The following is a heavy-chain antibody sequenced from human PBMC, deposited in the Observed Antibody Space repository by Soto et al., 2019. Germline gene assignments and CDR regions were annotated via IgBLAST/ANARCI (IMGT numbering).Heavy chain of an antibody. J-gene: IGHJ6*02. V-gene: IGHV4-38-2*01. CDR1: GYSISSGYY. CDR3: ARVDNWKSLTNYYGMDV. D-gene: IGHD1-1*01. Sequence: SETLSLTCAVSGYSISSGYYWGWIRQPPGKGLEWIGSIYHSGSTYYNPSLKSRVTISVDTSKNQFSLKLSSVTAADTAVYYCARVDNWKSLTNYYGMDVWGQGTTVTVSS. CDR2: IYHSGST.